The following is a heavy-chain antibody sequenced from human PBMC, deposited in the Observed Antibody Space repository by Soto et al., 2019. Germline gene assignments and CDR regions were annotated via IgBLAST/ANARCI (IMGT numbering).Heavy chain of an antibody. CDR2: IYHSGST. D-gene: IGHD4-17*01. J-gene: IGHJ4*02. CDR3: ATYPTVVTPGGY. CDR1: GYSISSGYY. Sequence: PSETLSLTCAVSGYSISSGYYWGWIRQPPGKGLEWIGSIYHSGSTYYNPSLKSRVTISVDTSKNQFSLKLSSVTAADTAVYYCATYPTVVTPGGYWGQGTLV. V-gene: IGHV4-38-2*01.